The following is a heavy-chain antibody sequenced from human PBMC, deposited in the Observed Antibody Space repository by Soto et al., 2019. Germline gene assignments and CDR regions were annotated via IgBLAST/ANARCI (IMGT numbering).Heavy chain of an antibody. D-gene: IGHD3-3*01. CDR3: ARDPTYYDFWSGYYAFDI. J-gene: IGHJ3*02. V-gene: IGHV1-46*03. CDR1: GYTFTSYY. Sequence: GASVKVSCKASGYTFTSYYMHWVRQAPGQGLEWMGIINPSGGSTSYAQKFQGRVTMTRDTSTSTVYMELSSLRSEDTAVYYCARDPTYYDFWSGYYAFDIWGQGTMVTVSS. CDR2: INPSGGST.